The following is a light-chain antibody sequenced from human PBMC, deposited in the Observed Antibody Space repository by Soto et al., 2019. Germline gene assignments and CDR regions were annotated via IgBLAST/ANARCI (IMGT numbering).Light chain of an antibody. Sequence: EIVLTQSPGTLSLSPGERATLSCRTSQFVYNSQLDLYQQSACHSPRLIIHGASNRAAGIPDRFSGSGSGTDFILTVSRLEPEDFAVYYCQLHIPSPPVYTFGQGTKLEIK. CDR1: QFVYNSQ. CDR2: GAS. V-gene: IGKV3-20*01. J-gene: IGKJ2*01. CDR3: QLHIPSPPVYT.